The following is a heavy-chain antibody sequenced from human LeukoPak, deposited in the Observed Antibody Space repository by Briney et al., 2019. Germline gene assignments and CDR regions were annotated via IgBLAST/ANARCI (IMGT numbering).Heavy chain of an antibody. CDR2: ISGSGGST. D-gene: IGHD3-3*01. V-gene: IGHV3-23*01. CDR1: GFTFSSYA. Sequence: GGSLRLSCAASGFTFSSYAMSWVRQAPGKGLEWASAISGSGGSTYYADSVKGRFTISRDNSKNTLYLQMNSLRAEDTAVYYCAKAPYDFWSGYYFDYWGQGTLVTVSS. CDR3: AKAPYDFWSGYYFDY. J-gene: IGHJ4*02.